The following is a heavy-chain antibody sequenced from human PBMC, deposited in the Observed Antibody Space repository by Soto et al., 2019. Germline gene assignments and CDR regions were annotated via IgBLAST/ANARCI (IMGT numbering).Heavy chain of an antibody. J-gene: IGHJ4*02. Sequence: PGGSLRLSCAASGFTFSSYSMNWVRQAPGKGLEWVSSISSSSSYIYYADSVKGRFTISRDNAKNSLYLQMNSLRPEDTALYYCVKDMSSSWTRAHFDYWGQGNLVTVSS. V-gene: IGHV3-21*04. CDR1: GFTFSSYS. CDR2: ISSSSSYI. D-gene: IGHD6-13*01. CDR3: VKDMSSSWTRAHFDY.